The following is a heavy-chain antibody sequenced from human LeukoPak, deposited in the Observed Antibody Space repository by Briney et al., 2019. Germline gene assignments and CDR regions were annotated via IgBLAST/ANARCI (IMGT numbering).Heavy chain of an antibody. CDR2: IYPGDSDT. D-gene: IGHD5-18*01. CDR1: GYSFTSYW. J-gene: IGHJ4*02. CDR3: ARGVDTAMVHFDY. V-gene: IGHV5-51*01. Sequence: GESLKISCKGSGYSFTSYWIGWVRQMPGKGLEWMGIIYPGDSDTRYSPSFQGQVTISADKSISTAYLQWSSLKVSDTAMYYCARGVDTAMVHFDYWGQGTLVTVSS.